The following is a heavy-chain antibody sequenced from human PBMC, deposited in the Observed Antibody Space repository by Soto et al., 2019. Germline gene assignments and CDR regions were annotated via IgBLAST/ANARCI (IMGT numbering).Heavy chain of an antibody. CDR3: AREITIFGVVIAYYFDY. J-gene: IGHJ4*02. Sequence: ASVKVSCKASGYTFTNYGISWVRQAPGQGLEWMGWISASNGNTNYAQKLQGRVTMTTDTSTSTAYMELRSLGSDDTAVYYCAREITIFGVVIAYYFDYWGQGTLVTVSS. CDR1: GYTFTNYG. CDR2: ISASNGNT. D-gene: IGHD3-3*01. V-gene: IGHV1-18*01.